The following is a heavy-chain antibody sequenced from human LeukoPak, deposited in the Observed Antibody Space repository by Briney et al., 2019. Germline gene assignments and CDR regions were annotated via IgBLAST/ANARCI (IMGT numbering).Heavy chain of an antibody. Sequence: SSETLSLTCTVSGGSITGGYYWCWIRQPPGKGLEWIGHIYYTGVINYDPSFKSRVTMLVDTSKNQFSLKVTSVTAADTAVYYCARLTRLAPAGTTYYHSLDVWGQGSTVTVSS. V-gene: IGHV4-59*08. CDR3: ARLTRLAPAGTTYYHSLDV. CDR1: GGSITGGYY. J-gene: IGHJ6*02. D-gene: IGHD2-2*01. CDR2: IYYTGVI.